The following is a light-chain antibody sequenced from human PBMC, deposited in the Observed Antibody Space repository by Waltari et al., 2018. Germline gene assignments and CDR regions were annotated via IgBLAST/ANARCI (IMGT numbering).Light chain of an antibody. Sequence: DIKMNTSPSSLSASVGDRVTITCQASQDINNYLNWYQQKPGKAPKLLIYDASNLESGVTSRFSGSGSWTDFTFTISSLQPEDIATFYCQQYEDLPFTFGGGTKVDIK. CDR2: DAS. J-gene: IGKJ4*01. CDR1: QDINNY. CDR3: QQYEDLPFT. V-gene: IGKV1-33*01.